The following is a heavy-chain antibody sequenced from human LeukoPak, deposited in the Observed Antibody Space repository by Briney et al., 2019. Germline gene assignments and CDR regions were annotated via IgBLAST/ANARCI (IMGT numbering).Heavy chain of an antibody. V-gene: IGHV3-23*01. CDR1: GVIFNNYA. Sequence: PGGSLRLSCAVSGVIFNNYAMSWVRQAPGRGLEWVSVISASGGSTYYADSVKGRFTISRDNSNNRLYLEMNSLRAEDTAVYYCAKGVNALLPGLFDYWGQGTLVTVSS. CDR2: ISASGGST. J-gene: IGHJ4*02. CDR3: AKGVNALLPGLFDY. D-gene: IGHD1-26*01.